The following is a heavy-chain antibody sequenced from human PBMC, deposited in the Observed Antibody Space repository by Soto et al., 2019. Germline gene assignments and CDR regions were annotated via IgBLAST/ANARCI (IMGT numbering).Heavy chain of an antibody. CDR1: GFTFSSYW. J-gene: IGHJ4*02. CDR2: IKQDGSEK. Sequence: SLRLSCAASGFTFSSYWMSWVRQAPGKGLEWVANIKQDGSEKYYVDSVKGRFTISRDNAKNSLYLQMNSLRAEDTAVYYCARVAGSVWSGLYFDYWGQGTLVTVSS. D-gene: IGHD3-3*01. CDR3: ARVAGSVWSGLYFDY. V-gene: IGHV3-7*01.